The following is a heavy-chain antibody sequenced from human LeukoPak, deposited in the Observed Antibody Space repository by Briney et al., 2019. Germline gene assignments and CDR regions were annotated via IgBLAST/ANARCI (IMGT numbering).Heavy chain of an antibody. D-gene: IGHD1-26*01. CDR2: ISSSSSNI. CDR1: GFAFNGHG. Sequence: GGSLRLSCAASGFAFNGHGMNWVRQAPGKGLEWVSYISSSSSNIYSADFVKGRFSISRDNAKNSVYLQMNSLRAEDTAVYYCAKAPSAWGQGTLVTVSS. CDR3: AKAPSA. J-gene: IGHJ5*02. V-gene: IGHV3-48*01.